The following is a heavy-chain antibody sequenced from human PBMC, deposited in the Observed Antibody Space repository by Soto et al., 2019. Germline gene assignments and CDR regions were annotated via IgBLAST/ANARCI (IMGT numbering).Heavy chain of an antibody. Sequence: QLQLQESGLGLVQPSQTLSLTCAVSGGSISSGGYSWSWIRQPPGKGLEWIGYIYHSGSTFYNPSLMSRVTISVDRSKNEFYLKMTAVTAADTGMYYCARAGEKRRSEWPTWFHPWGQGTLVPVSS. CDR2: IYHSGST. J-gene: IGHJ5*02. V-gene: IGHV4-30-2*01. CDR3: ARAGEKRRSEWPTWFHP. CDR1: GGSISSGGYS. D-gene: IGHD3-3*01.